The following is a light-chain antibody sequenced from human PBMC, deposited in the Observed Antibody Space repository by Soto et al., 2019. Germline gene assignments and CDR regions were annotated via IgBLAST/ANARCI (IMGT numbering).Light chain of an antibody. V-gene: IGLV2-14*01. CDR2: DVS. CDR3: SSYTSGTPGV. CDR1: SSDVGGYNY. J-gene: IGLJ3*02. Sequence: QSALTQPASVSGSPGQSITISCTGTSSDVGGYNYVSWYQQHPGKAPKLMIYDVSNRPSGVSNRFSGSKSGNTASLTISGLRAEEEADYYRSSYTSGTPGVFGGGT.